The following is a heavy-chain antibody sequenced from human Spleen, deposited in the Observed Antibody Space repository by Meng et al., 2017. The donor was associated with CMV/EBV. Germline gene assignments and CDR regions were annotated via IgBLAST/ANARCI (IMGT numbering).Heavy chain of an antibody. V-gene: IGHV4-34*01. CDR3: ARVVTYYLGSGSYYFGLDV. J-gene: IGHJ6*02. CDR1: GGSFSHYY. Sequence: SETLSLTCAVYGGSFSHYYLTWIRQPPGKGLEWIGEINHSGSTNYNPSLKSRVTISVDPSKNQFSLRLTSVTAADTAVYYCARVVTYYLGSGSYYFGLDVWGQGTTVTVSS. D-gene: IGHD3-10*01. CDR2: INHSGST.